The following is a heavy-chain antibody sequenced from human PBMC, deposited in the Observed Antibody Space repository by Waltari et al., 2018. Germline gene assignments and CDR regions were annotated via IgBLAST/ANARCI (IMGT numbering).Heavy chain of an antibody. CDR2: IWYDGSNK. J-gene: IGHJ6*02. D-gene: IGHD3-10*01. V-gene: IGHV3-33*01. CDR1: GFTFSSYG. CDR3: ARGSYGSDESADYYYYGMDV. Sequence: QVQLVESGGGVVQPGRSLRLSCAASGFTFSSYGMHWVRQAPGKGLEWVAVIWYDGSNKYYADSVKGRFTISRDNSKNTLYLQMNSLRAEDTAVYYCARGSYGSDESADYYYYGMDVWGQGTTVTVSS.